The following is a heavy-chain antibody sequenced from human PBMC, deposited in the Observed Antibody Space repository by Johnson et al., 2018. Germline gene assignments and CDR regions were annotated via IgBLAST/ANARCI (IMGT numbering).Heavy chain of an antibody. Sequence: QVQLQESGPGLVKPSETLSLTCTVSGGSVSSDSYYWSWIRQPPGKGLEWIGYINYSGTANYIPALKSRLSLSADTSKNQVSLNLTSVTAGDTAISFCVGGTRRSIPLRPGLDVWGRGTTVTVCS. D-gene: IGHD1-26*01. CDR1: GGSVSSDSYY. CDR2: INYSGTA. V-gene: IGHV4-61*01. J-gene: IGHJ6*02. CDR3: VGGTRRSIPLRPGLDV.